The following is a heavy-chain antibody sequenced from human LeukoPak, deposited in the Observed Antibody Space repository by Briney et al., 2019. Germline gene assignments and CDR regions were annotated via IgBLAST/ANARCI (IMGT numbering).Heavy chain of an antibody. CDR1: GGTFSSYA. Sequence: ASVKVSCKASGGTFSSYAISWVRPAPGQGLEWMGRIITILGIANYAQKLQGRVTITADKSTSTAYMELSSLRSEDTAVYYCARSPKITMVRGGGYYYGMDVWGQGTTVTVSS. D-gene: IGHD3-10*01. J-gene: IGHJ6*02. CDR3: ARSPKITMVRGGGYYYGMDV. CDR2: IITILGIA. V-gene: IGHV1-69*04.